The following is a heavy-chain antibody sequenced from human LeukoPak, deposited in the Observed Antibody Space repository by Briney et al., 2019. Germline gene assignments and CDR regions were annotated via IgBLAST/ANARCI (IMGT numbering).Heavy chain of an antibody. V-gene: IGHV3-7*01. CDR3: ATTSRTVTGLDY. CDR2: IKPDGNEK. CDR1: GFTLTTYW. D-gene: IGHD4-17*01. J-gene: IGHJ4*02. Sequence: GGSLRLSCTASGFTLTTYWLTWVRQAPGKGLEWLANIKPDGNEKYYMDSVKGRFTISRDNAENSLYLQMNSLRAEDTAIYYCATTSRTVTGLDYWGQGTLVTVSS.